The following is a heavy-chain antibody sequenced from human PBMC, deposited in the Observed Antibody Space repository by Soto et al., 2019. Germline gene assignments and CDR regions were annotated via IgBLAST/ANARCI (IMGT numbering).Heavy chain of an antibody. V-gene: IGHV3-30-3*01. CDR2: ISYDGSNK. J-gene: IGHJ4*02. Sequence: QVQLVESGGGVVQPGRSLRLSWAASGFTFSSYAMHWVRQAPGKGLAWVAVISYDGSNKYYADSVKGRFTISRDNSKNPLYLQMNSLRAEDTAVYYCAREVVWGKKKYYFDYWGQGTLVTVSS. CDR3: AREVVWGKKKYYFDY. CDR1: GFTFSSYA. D-gene: IGHD2-15*01.